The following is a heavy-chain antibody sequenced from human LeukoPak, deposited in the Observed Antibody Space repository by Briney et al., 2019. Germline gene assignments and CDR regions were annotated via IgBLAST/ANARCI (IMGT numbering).Heavy chain of an antibody. CDR2: INNDGSIT. D-gene: IGHD2-15*01. Sequence: GGSLRLSCAASGFTFSSYWMHWVRQAPGKGLVWVSRINNDGSITGYADSVEGRFTISRDNAKNTLFLQMNSLRAEDAAVYYCASGSCGGGRCYLHPEYWGQGTLVTVSS. J-gene: IGHJ4*02. V-gene: IGHV3-74*01. CDR1: GFTFSSYW. CDR3: ASGSCGGGRCYLHPEY.